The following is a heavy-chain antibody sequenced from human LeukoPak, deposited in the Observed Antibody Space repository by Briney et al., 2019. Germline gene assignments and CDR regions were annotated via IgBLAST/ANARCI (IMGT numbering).Heavy chain of an antibody. CDR2: IYTSGST. J-gene: IGHJ5*02. CDR3: ARVLRFLEWDLAWFDP. Sequence: SETLSLTCTVSGGSISSYYWSWIRQPAGKGLEWIGRIYTSGSTSYNPSLKSRVTMSVDTSKNQFSLKLSSVTAADTAVYYCARVLRFLEWDLAWFDPWGQGTLVTVSS. D-gene: IGHD3-3*01. V-gene: IGHV4-4*07. CDR1: GGSISSYY.